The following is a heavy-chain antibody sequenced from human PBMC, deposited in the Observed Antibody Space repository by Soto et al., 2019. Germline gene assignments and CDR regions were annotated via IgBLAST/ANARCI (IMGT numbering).Heavy chain of an antibody. CDR1: GFTFSGYS. CDR2: ISGPSIYI. J-gene: IGHJ6*02. CDR3: ARGFRNGFNV. Sequence: EVHLVQSGGGLVKPGGSLRLCCVASGFTFSGYSIKWVRQAPGKGLEWVSYISGPSIYIYYADSVKGRFTISRDNAKSAVYLQMNSRRAEDTAVYYCARGFRNGFNVWGQGTTVSVS. D-gene: IGHD2-8*01. V-gene: IGHV3-21*01.